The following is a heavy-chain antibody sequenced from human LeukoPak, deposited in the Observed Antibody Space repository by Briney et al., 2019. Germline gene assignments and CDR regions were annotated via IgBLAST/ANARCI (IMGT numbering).Heavy chain of an antibody. CDR2: INYGGNT. CDR3: ARLWSTSCKGGSCPHQPNY. Sequence: PSETLSLTCTVSGGSISSSAYHWGWIRQPPGKGLEWIGTINYGGNTYYNLSLKSRVIIFLDTSKNQFSLKLSSVTAADTAVYYCARLWSTSCKGGSCPHQPNYWGQGTRVTVPS. CDR1: GGSISSSAYH. V-gene: IGHV4-39*01. J-gene: IGHJ4*02. D-gene: IGHD2-15*01.